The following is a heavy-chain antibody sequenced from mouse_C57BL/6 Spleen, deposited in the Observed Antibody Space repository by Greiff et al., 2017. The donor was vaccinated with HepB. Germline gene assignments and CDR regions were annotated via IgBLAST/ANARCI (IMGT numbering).Heavy chain of an antibody. J-gene: IGHJ4*01. CDR2: IDPSDSET. Sequence: QVQLQQPGAELVRPGSSVKLSCKASGYTFTSYWMHWVKQRPIQGLEWIGNIDPSDSETHYNQKFKDKATLTVDKSSSTAYMQLSSLTSEDSAVYYCARGGFMVTTDYYAMDYWGQGTSVTVSS. CDR1: GYTFTSYW. V-gene: IGHV1-52*01. D-gene: IGHD2-2*01. CDR3: ARGGFMVTTDYYAMDY.